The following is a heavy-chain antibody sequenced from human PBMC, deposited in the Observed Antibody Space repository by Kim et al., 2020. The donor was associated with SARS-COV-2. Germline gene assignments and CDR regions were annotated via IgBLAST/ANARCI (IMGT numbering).Heavy chain of an antibody. CDR3: VKGRSGDITAAGNY. D-gene: IGHD6-25*01. CDR1: GFTFNNYA. Sequence: GGSLRLSCSASGFTFNNYAMYWVRQAPGKGLDYVSAISNNGDSTYYEDSVKGRFSISRDSSKNTLYLQMSSLRVEDTGIYYCVKGRSGDITAAGNYWGQG. CDR2: ISNNGDST. J-gene: IGHJ4*02. V-gene: IGHV3-64D*09.